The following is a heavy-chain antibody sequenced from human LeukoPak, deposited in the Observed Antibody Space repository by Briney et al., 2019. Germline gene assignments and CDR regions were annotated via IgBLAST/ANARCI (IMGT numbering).Heavy chain of an antibody. CDR2: ISYHGSNI. V-gene: IGHV3-30*03. CDR1: GFTFTCCG. Sequence: TGGSLRLSCAASGFTFTCCGMHWVRQAPGKGLEWLAVISYHGSNIYDADSVKGRFTISRDNSKNTAFLQMNSLRPEDTALYYCARKNEQGVTDFWGQGALVTVSA. CDR3: ARKNEQGVTDF. J-gene: IGHJ4*02. D-gene: IGHD1-1*01.